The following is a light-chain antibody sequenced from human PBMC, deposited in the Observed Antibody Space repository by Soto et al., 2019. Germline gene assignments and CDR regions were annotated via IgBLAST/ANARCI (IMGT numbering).Light chain of an antibody. J-gene: IGLJ3*02. Sequence: QSVLTQPPSVSGAPGQRVTISCTGSSSNIGAGYDVHWYHQFPGTTPKFLIYGNTNRPSGVPDRFSASKSGTSASLDTSGLRSEDEADYYCAGWDDSLSGRVFGGGTQLTVL. CDR1: SSNIGAGYD. CDR3: AGWDDSLSGRV. CDR2: GNT. V-gene: IGLV1-40*01.